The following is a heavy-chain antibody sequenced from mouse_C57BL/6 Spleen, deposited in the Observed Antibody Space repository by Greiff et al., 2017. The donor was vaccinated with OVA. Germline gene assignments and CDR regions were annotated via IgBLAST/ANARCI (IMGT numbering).Heavy chain of an antibody. CDR1: GYTFTTYP. D-gene: IGHD1-1*01. J-gene: IGHJ2*01. CDR3: ARRGYGSSYYFDY. Sequence: VKLMESGAELVKPGASVKMSCKASGYTFTTYPIEWMKQNHGKSLEWIGNFHPYNDDTKYNEKFKGKATLTVEKSSSTVYLELSRLTSDDSAVYYCARRGYGSSYYFDYWGQGTTLTVSS. CDR2: FHPYNDDT. V-gene: IGHV1-47*01.